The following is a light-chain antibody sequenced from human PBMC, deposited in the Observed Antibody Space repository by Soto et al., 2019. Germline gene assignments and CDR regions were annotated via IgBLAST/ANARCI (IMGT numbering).Light chain of an antibody. CDR1: TGSVTSGSY. CDR2: TTN. CDR3: LLYYGGAQLV. J-gene: IGLJ3*02. V-gene: IGLV7-43*01. Sequence: QAVVTQEPSLTVSPGGTVTLTCSSSTGSVTSGSYPSWFQQRPGQAPRTLIYTTNSKHSWTPARFSGPLLGDKAALTLSGVQPEDEADYYCLLYYGGAQLVFGGGTQLTVL.